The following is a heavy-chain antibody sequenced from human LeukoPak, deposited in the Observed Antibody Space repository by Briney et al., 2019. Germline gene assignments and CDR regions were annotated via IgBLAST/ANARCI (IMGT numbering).Heavy chain of an antibody. V-gene: IGHV4-39*01. CDR1: GGSISSSSYY. Sequence: SETLSLTCKVSGGSISSSSYYWGWIRQSSGKGLEWIATIYYSGTTYYNPSLKTRVTIFVDTSKNQFSLKLSSVTAADTAVYYCARLVGAATDPFDYWGQGTLVTVSS. CDR2: IYYSGTT. D-gene: IGHD1-26*01. J-gene: IGHJ4*02. CDR3: ARLVGAATDPFDY.